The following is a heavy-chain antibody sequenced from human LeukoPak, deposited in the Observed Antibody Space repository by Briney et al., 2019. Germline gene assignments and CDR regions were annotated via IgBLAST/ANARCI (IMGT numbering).Heavy chain of an antibody. CDR2: ISYDGSNE. D-gene: IGHD6-19*01. J-gene: IGHJ6*03. V-gene: IGHV3-30*18. CDR3: AKDRGAVAGVMDV. CDR1: GFTFRSFG. Sequence: GGSLRLSCAASGFTFRSFGIHWVRQAPGKGLEWVAVISYDGSNENFADSVKGRFTISRDSSKNTLYLQMNSLRAEDTAVYYCAKDRGAVAGVMDVWGKGTTVTVSS.